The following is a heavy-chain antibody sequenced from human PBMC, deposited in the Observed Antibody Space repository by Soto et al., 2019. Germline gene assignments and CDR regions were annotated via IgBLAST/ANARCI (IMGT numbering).Heavy chain of an antibody. D-gene: IGHD6-6*01. CDR3: ARDWRPYSSSFGWFDP. J-gene: IGHJ5*02. CDR2: IYNSGST. Sequence: RSLTCTVSGGSVSSGNYYWSWIRQPPGKGLEWIGYIYNSGSTNYNPSLKSRVIISIDTSKNQFSLKLNSVTAADTAVYYCARDWRPYSSSFGWFDPWGQGTLVTVSS. V-gene: IGHV4-61*01. CDR1: GGSVSSGNYY.